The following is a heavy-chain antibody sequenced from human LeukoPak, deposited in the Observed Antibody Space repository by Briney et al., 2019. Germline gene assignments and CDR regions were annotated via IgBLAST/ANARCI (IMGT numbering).Heavy chain of an antibody. CDR3: AKRSGYSYGSVDY. J-gene: IGHJ4*02. D-gene: IGHD5-18*01. V-gene: IGHV3-30*04. CDR2: ISYDGSNK. Sequence: GGSLRLSCAASGFTFSSYAMHWVRQAPGKGLEWVAVISYDGSNKYYADSVKGRFTISRDNSKNTLYLQMNSLRAEDTAVYYCAKRSGYSYGSVDYWGQGTLVTVSS. CDR1: GFTFSSYA.